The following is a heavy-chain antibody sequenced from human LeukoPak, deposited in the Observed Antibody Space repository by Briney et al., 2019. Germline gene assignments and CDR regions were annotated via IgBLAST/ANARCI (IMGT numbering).Heavy chain of an antibody. CDR1: GFTFSSYC. Sequence: GGSLRLSCAASGFTFSSYCMNWVRRAPGKGLEWVSFISTSSSYIHNADSVKGRFTISRDNAENSLYLQMNSLRAEDTAVYYCARAAIAAARIYYYMDVWGKGTTVTVSS. V-gene: IGHV3-21*01. CDR2: ISTSSSYI. J-gene: IGHJ6*03. CDR3: ARAAIAAARIYYYMDV. D-gene: IGHD6-13*01.